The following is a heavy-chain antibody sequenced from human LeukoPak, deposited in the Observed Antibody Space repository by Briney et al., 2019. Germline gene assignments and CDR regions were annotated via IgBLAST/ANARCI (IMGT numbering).Heavy chain of an antibody. CDR1: GGTFSTYS. Sequence: SVKVSCKASGGTFSTYSINWMRQAPGQGLEWMGRIIPILSQSNYAQKFQGTVSITADEFTETAYMELSSLRSDDTAVYYCATGGAYRDAFDIWGQGTMVTVSS. CDR2: IIPILSQS. D-gene: IGHD3-10*01. V-gene: IGHV1-69*11. J-gene: IGHJ3*02. CDR3: ATGGAYRDAFDI.